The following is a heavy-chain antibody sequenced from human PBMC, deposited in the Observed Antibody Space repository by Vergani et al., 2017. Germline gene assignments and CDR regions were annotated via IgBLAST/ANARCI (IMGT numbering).Heavy chain of an antibody. Sequence: EVQLLESGGGLVQPGGSLRLSCAASGFTFSSYAMSWVRQAPGKGLEWVSAISGSGGSTYYADSVKGRFTISRDNSKSTLYLQMNSLRAEDTAVYYCAKVSRRITMVRGVAKADWGQGTLVTVSS. CDR3: AKVSRRITMVRGVAKAD. V-gene: IGHV3-23*01. D-gene: IGHD3-10*01. CDR2: ISGSGGST. CDR1: GFTFSSYA. J-gene: IGHJ4*02.